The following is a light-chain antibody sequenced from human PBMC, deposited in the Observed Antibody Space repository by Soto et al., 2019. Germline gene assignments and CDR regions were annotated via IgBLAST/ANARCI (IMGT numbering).Light chain of an antibody. CDR1: QTISTW. Sequence: LPMTQFPSPPSASVGDRVTIPCRASQTISTWLAWYQQKPGKAPKLLIHRASSLGTGVPSRFSGSGSGTEFTLTISRLEPEDFAVYYCQQFASYPLTFGGGTKVDIK. CDR2: RAS. CDR3: QQFASYPLT. J-gene: IGKJ4*01. V-gene: IGKV1-5*03.